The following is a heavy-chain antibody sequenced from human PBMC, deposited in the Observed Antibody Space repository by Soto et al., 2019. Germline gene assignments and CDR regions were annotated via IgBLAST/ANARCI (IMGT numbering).Heavy chain of an antibody. V-gene: IGHV1-8*01. D-gene: IGHD3-10*01. CDR3: ARGPGCPLYYYYYDGMGV. CDR1: GYTFTHYG. Sequence: QVQPVQFGAEVEQPGASVKVFLKASGYTFTHYGINWVRQAHGQGSELVGWMNPNSGNTGYAHKFQGRVTMTRNNSISTAYMELSSLRSEDTAVYYCARGPGCPLYYYYYDGMGVWGQGTTVTVSS. CDR2: MNPNSGNT. J-gene: IGHJ6*02.